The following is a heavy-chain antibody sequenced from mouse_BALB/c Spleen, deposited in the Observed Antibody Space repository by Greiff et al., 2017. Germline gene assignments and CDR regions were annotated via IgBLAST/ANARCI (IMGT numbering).Heavy chain of an antibody. V-gene: IGHV5-17*02. J-gene: IGHJ4*01. CDR2: ISSGSSTI. Sequence: DVKLVESGGGLVQPGGSRKLSCAASGFTFSSFGMHWVRPAPGKGLEWVAYISSGSSTIYYADTVKGRFTISRDNPKNTLFLQMTSLRSEDTAMYYCARKGHYDYYAMDYWGQGTSVTVSS. D-gene: IGHD1-1*01. CDR3: ARKGHYDYYAMDY. CDR1: GFTFSSFG.